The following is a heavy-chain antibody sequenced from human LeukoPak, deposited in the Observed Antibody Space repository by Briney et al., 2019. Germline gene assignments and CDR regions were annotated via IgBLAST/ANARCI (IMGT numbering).Heavy chain of an antibody. Sequence: ASVKVSCKASGYTFTGYYIHWVRQAPGQGLECMGWINPNSGGTNYAQKFQGRVTMTRDTTISTAYMELSRLRSDDTAVYYCARGGSGSYFSWLDPWGQGTLVTVSS. J-gene: IGHJ5*02. CDR3: ARGGSGSYFSWLDP. CDR2: INPNSGGT. CDR1: GYTFTGYY. D-gene: IGHD3-10*01. V-gene: IGHV1-2*02.